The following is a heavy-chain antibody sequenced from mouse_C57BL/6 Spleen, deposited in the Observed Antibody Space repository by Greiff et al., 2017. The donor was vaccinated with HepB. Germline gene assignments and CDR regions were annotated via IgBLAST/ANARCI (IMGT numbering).Heavy chain of an antibody. CDR1: GYTFTSYW. CDR2: IDPSDSYT. V-gene: IGHV1-69*01. Sequence: QVHVKQPGAELVMPGASVKLSCKASGYTFTSYWMHWVKQRPGQGLEWIGEIDPSDSYTNYNQKFKGKSTLTVDKSSSTAYMQLSSLTSEDSAVYYCARDLRGDYWGQGTSVTVSS. J-gene: IGHJ4*01. D-gene: IGHD6-1*01. CDR3: ARDLRGDY.